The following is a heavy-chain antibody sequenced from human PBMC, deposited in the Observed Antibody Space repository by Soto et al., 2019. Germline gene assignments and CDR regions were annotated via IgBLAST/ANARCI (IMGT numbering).Heavy chain of an antibody. D-gene: IGHD4-17*01. Sequence: GASVKVSCKVSGYTLTELSMHWVRQAPGKGLEWMGGFDPEDGETIYAQKFQGRVTMTRNTSISTAYMELSSLRSEDTAVYYCARSPSRTVTTSRGMDVWGQGTTVTVSS. J-gene: IGHJ6*02. CDR3: ARSPSRTVTTSRGMDV. CDR2: FDPEDGET. CDR1: GYTLTELS. V-gene: IGHV1-24*01.